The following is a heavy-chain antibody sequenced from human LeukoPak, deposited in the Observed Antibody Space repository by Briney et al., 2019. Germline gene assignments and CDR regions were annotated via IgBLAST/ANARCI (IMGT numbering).Heavy chain of an antibody. CDR3: ARQAAANSIDY. V-gene: IGHV4-59*08. J-gene: IGHJ4*02. Sequence: SETLSLTCTVSGGSISNYYWSWIRHPPGKGLEWIGYINYSGSTTYNPSLKSRVTISVDTSKNQFSLKLTSATAADTAVYYCARQAAANSIDYRGQGTVVTVSS. CDR1: GGSISNYY. CDR2: INYSGST. D-gene: IGHD2-2*01.